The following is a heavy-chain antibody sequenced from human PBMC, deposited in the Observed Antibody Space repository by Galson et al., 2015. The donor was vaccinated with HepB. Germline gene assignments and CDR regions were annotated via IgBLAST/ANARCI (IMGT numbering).Heavy chain of an antibody. D-gene: IGHD6-19*01. CDR3: ARSHQWPPRLDP. Sequence: SLRLSCAASGFRLDDYAMSWVRQVPGKGLEWISVINWNGGSTTYADSVEGRFTISRDNAKNSLFLQMNSLRADDTALYFCARSHQWPPRLDPWGQGTLVTVSS. J-gene: IGHJ5*02. CDR2: INWNGGST. CDR1: GFRLDDYA. V-gene: IGHV3-20*04.